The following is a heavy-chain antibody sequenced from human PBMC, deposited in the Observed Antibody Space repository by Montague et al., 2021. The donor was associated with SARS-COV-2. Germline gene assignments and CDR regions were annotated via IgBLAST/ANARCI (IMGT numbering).Heavy chain of an antibody. V-gene: IGHV4-34*01. D-gene: IGHD3-22*01. J-gene: IGHJ6*02. CDR1: GGSFSGYY. CDR2: IYYSGST. Sequence: SETLSLTCAVYGGSFSGYYWSWIRQPPGKGLEWIGYIYYSGSTYYNPSLKSRVTISVDTSKNQFSLKLSSVAAADTAVYYCATADDSSGYYRNYYYYGMDVWGQGTTVTVSS. CDR3: ATADDSSGYYRNYYYYGMDV.